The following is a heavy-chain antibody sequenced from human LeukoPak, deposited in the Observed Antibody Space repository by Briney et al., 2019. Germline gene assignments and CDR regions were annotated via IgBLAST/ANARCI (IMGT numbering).Heavy chain of an antibody. CDR1: GGSISSYY. CDR3: VRTAGYFDY. D-gene: IGHD6-13*01. J-gene: IGHJ4*02. V-gene: IGHV4-59*08. CDR2: IYYSGST. Sequence: SETLSLTCTVSGGSISSYYWSWIRQPPGKGLEWIGYIYYSGSTNYNPSPKSRVTISVDTSKNQFSLKLSSLTAADTAVYYCVRTAGYFDYWGQGTLVTVSS.